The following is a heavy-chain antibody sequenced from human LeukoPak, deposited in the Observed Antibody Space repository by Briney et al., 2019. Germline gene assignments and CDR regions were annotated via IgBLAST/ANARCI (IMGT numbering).Heavy chain of an antibody. CDR3: TTMVQFG. J-gene: IGHJ4*02. CDR2: INSAGCST. Sequence: PGGSLRLSCAASGFTFSSYWMHWVRQAPGKGLVWVSRINSAGCSTAYADSVKGRFTISRDNAKNTLYLQMNSLRAEDTAVYYCTTMVQFGWGQGTLVTVSS. V-gene: IGHV3-74*03. CDR1: GFTFSSYW. D-gene: IGHD3-10*01.